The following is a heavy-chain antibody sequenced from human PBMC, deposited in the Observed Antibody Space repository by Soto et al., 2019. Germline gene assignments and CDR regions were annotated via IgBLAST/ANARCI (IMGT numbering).Heavy chain of an antibody. CDR3: ARGGVSTRTFDY. CDR1: GYNLAGYW. V-gene: IGHV5-51*01. D-gene: IGHD3-3*01. J-gene: IGHJ4*02. CDR2: IYPSDSDT. Sequence: ESLKISCKGSGYNLAGYWIAWVRQMPGKGLELMGIIYPSDSDTRYRPSFQGQVTISADKSISSAYLQWSSLRASDTAMYYCARGGVSTRTFDYWGQGTPVTV.